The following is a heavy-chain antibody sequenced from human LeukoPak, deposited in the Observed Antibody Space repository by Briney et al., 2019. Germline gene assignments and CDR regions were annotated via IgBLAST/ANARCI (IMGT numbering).Heavy chain of an antibody. CDR3: AREYFGESFDY. CDR2: INSDGRST. D-gene: IGHD3-10*01. J-gene: IGHJ4*02. V-gene: IGHV3-74*01. CDR1: GFTFSNYW. Sequence: GGSLRLSCAASGFTFSNYWMHWVRQAPGKGLVWVSRINSDGRSTNYADSVKGRFTISRDNAHNSLFLQLNSLRDDDTAVYFCAREYFGESFDYWGQGTLVTVSS.